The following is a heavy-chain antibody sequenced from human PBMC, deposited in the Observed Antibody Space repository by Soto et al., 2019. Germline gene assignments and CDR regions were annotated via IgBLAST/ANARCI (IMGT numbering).Heavy chain of an antibody. V-gene: IGHV1-18*01. CDR1: GYTFYSHS. CDR2: ISADNSNT. Sequence: QAQLVQSGAEVKKPGASVKVSCKASGYTFYSHSISWVRQAPGQGLEWMGRISADNSNTKYAQKFRGRVTMTTDTSTSTVYMELRNLRSDDTVVYYCARCIQQDYYYGMDVWGQGTTVTVSS. D-gene: IGHD5-18*01. CDR3: ARCIQQDYYYGMDV. J-gene: IGHJ6*02.